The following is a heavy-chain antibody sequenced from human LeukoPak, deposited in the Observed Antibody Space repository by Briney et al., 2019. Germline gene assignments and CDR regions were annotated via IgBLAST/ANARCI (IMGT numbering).Heavy chain of an antibody. Sequence: GGSLRLSCAASGFTFSSCGMHWVRQAPGKGLEWVAIISHDGTNKYYADSVKGRFTISRDNSKNTLYLQMNSLRAEDAAVYYCARGRIGPDYWGQGTLLTVSS. CDR2: ISHDGTNK. CDR3: ARGRIGPDY. CDR1: GFTFSSCG. V-gene: IGHV3-30*03. D-gene: IGHD3/OR15-3a*01. J-gene: IGHJ4*02.